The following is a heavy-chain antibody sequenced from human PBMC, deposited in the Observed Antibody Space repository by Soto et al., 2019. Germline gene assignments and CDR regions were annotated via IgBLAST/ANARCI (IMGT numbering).Heavy chain of an antibody. CDR2: IIPIFGTA. CDR1: GGTFSSYA. CDR3: ASSLVPAAPFDY. D-gene: IGHD2-2*01. V-gene: IGHV1-69*12. J-gene: IGHJ4*02. Sequence: QVQLVQSGAEVKKPGSSVKVSCKASGGTFSSYAISWVRQAPGQGLEWMGGIIPIFGTANYAQKFQGRVTITADEATSTAYSELSSLRSEDTAVYYCASSLVPAAPFDYWGQGTLVTVSS.